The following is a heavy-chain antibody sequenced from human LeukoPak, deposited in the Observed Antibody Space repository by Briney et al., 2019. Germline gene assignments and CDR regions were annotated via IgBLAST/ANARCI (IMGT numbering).Heavy chain of an antibody. J-gene: IGHJ2*01. D-gene: IGHD6-19*01. CDR1: GYTFTSYS. Sequence: AASVKVSRTSSGYTFTSYSIRWVRHAPGQGLEWVGWISAYNGNTNYAQKLQGRVTMTTDTSTSTAYMELRSLRSDDTAVYYCAGGPGIAVAGTVNWYFDLWGRGTLVTVSS. CDR3: AGGPGIAVAGTVNWYFDL. V-gene: IGHV1-18*01. CDR2: ISAYNGNT.